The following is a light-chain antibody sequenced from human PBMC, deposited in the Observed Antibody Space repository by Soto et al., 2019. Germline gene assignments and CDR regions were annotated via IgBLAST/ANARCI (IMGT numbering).Light chain of an antibody. CDR2: GAS. CDR1: QNVDSN. Sequence: EIVMTQSPATLSVSPGEGATLSCRASQNVDSNLAWYQQKPGQGPRLLIFGASTRATGIPARFRGSGSGTEFTLTITSLQSEDFAVYYCHQYYPWPLWTFGQGTKVEIK. CDR3: HQYYPWPLWT. J-gene: IGKJ1*01. V-gene: IGKV3-15*01.